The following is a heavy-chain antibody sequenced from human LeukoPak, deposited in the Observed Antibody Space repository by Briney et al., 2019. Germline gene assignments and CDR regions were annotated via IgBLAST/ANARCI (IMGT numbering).Heavy chain of an antibody. CDR1: GYTFTSYA. Sequence: ASVKVSCKASGYTFTSYAMHWVRQAPGQGLEWMGRVNPNSGGTNYAQKFQGRVTMTRDTSISTAYMELSRLRSDDTAVYYCARDRLGGSGAWGQGTLVTVSS. D-gene: IGHD3-10*01. J-gene: IGHJ4*02. CDR3: ARDRLGGSGA. V-gene: IGHV1-2*06. CDR2: VNPNSGGT.